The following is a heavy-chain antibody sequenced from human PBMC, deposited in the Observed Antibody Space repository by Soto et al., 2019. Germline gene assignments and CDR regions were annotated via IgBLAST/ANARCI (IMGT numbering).Heavy chain of an antibody. CDR3: AKSLQLWLPSSPYYYYGMDV. V-gene: IGHV3-30*18. Sequence: GGSLRLSCAASGFTFSSYGMHWVRQAPGKGLEWVAVISYDGSNKYYADSVKGRFTISRDNSKNTLYLQMNSLRAEDTAVYYCAKSLQLWLPSSPYYYYGMDVWGQGTTVTVSS. D-gene: IGHD5-18*01. CDR1: GFTFSSYG. J-gene: IGHJ6*02. CDR2: ISYDGSNK.